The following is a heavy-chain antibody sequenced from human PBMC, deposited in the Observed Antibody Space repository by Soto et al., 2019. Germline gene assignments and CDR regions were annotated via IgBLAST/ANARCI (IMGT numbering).Heavy chain of an antibody. D-gene: IGHD2-2*01. V-gene: IGHV4-59*01. CDR1: GGSISRYY. Sequence: SETLSLTCTVSGGSISRYYWSWIRQPPGKGLEWIGYIYYSGSTNYNPSLKSRVTISVDTSKNQFSLKLSSVTAADTAVYYCARDHIVVVPAAPNCYYYYGMDVWGQGTTGTVSS. CDR3: ARDHIVVVPAAPNCYYYYGMDV. CDR2: IYYSGST. J-gene: IGHJ6*02.